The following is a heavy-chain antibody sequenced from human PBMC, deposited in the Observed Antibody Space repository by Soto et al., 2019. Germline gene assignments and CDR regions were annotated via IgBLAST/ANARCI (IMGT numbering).Heavy chain of an antibody. D-gene: IGHD3-22*01. CDR1: GFTFSGSA. CDR3: TRLNYYDSSGYGGMDV. J-gene: IGHJ6*02. Sequence: GGSLRLSCAASGFTFSGSAMHWVRQASGKGLEWVGRIRSKANSYATAYAASVKGRFTISRDDSKNTAYLQMNSLKTEDTAVYYCTRLNYYDSSGYGGMDVWGQGTTVTVSS. CDR2: IRSKANSYAT. V-gene: IGHV3-73*01.